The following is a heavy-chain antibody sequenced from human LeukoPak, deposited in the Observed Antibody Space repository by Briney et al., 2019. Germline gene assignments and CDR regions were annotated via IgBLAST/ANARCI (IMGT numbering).Heavy chain of an antibody. D-gene: IGHD3-22*01. CDR2: INPNSGGT. J-gene: IGHJ4*02. Sequence: ASVKVSCKASGYTFTGYYMHWVRQAPGQGLEWMGRINPNSGGTNYAQKFQGRVTMTRDTSISTAYMELSRLRSDDTAVYYCARIGYYDNVADDYWGQGTLVTVSS. V-gene: IGHV1-2*06. CDR1: GYTFTGYY. CDR3: ARIGYYDNVADDY.